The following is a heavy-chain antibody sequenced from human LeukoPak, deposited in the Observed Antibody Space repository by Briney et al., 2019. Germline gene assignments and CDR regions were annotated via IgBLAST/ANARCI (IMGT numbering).Heavy chain of an antibody. CDR2: IWYDGSNK. J-gene: IGHJ4*02. D-gene: IGHD6-6*01. CDR1: GFTFSSYG. Sequence: PGGSLRLSCAASGFTFSSYGMHWVRQAPGKGLEWVAVIWYDGSNKYYADSVKGRFTISRDNSKNTLYLQMNSLRAEDTAVYYCAKDVVGSSSPDFDYWGQGTLATVSS. V-gene: IGHV3-33*06. CDR3: AKDVVGSSSPDFDY.